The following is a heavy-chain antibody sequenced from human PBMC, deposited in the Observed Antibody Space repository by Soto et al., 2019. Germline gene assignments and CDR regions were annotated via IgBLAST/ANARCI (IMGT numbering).Heavy chain of an antibody. CDR2: ISAYNGNT. Sequence: QVQLVQSGAEVKKPGASVTVSSKASGYTYINHGITWVRQAPGQGLKWMGWISAYNGNTNYAQKLQGRLTMTTDTSTNTAYMELRSLRSDDTAVYYCARDVVGLQGNWFDPWGQGTLVTVSS. D-gene: IGHD4-4*01. J-gene: IGHJ5*02. V-gene: IGHV1-18*01. CDR3: ARDVVGLQGNWFDP. CDR1: GYTYINHG.